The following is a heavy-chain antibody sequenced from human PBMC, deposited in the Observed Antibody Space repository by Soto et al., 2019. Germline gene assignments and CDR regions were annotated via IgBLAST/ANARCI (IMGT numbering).Heavy chain of an antibody. CDR1: GGSMSSYY. CDR2: IYNSGSA. D-gene: IGHD2-8*01. Sequence: SETLSLTCTVSGGSMSSYYWSWIRQPPGKGLEWIGYIYNSGSANYNPSLKTRVTMSVDTSKNQFSLKLSSVTAADTAMYYCARNGDCTRPGCIVGWFDPWGPGTLVTVS. J-gene: IGHJ5*02. CDR3: ARNGDCTRPGCIVGWFDP. V-gene: IGHV4-4*09.